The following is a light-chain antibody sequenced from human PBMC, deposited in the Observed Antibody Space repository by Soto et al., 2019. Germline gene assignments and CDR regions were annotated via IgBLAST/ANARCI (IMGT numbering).Light chain of an antibody. CDR2: GAS. Sequence: DIQMTQSPSSLSESVGDRVTITCRASQYVDTYLNWYQQKPGKDPKLLIYGASSLQSGVPSRFSGIGSGTDFTLTISSLQPEDSATYYCQQSYRTPRSFGQGTKVEVK. J-gene: IGKJ1*01. CDR1: QYVDTY. CDR3: QQSYRTPRS. V-gene: IGKV1-39*01.